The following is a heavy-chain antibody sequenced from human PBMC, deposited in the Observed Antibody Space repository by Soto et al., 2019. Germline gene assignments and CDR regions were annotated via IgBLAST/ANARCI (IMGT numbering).Heavy chain of an antibody. CDR3: ARESVNYGGNSGDY. CDR1: GFIFSNYA. V-gene: IGHV3-21*06. J-gene: IGHJ4*02. CDR2: ISSGGYL. D-gene: IGHD4-17*01. Sequence: VQLVESGGGLVKPGGSLRLSCATSGFIFSNYAMNWVRQAPGKGLEWVSSISSGGYLSYAASVQGRFTVSRDNVKNSMYLPMNSLRPEDTAVYYCARESVNYGGNSGDYWGQGTLVTVS.